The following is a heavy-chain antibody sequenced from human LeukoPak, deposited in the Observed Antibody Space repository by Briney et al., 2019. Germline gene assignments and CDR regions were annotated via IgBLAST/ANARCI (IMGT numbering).Heavy chain of an antibody. J-gene: IGHJ4*02. V-gene: IGHV5-51*01. Sequence: GESLKISCKGSGYSFTRYWIGWVRQMPGKGLELMGIIYPGDPDTRYSPSFQGQVTISADKSISTAYLQWSSLKASDTAMYYCARQGRSAYSGLFGGPFDYWGQGTLVTVSS. CDR1: GYSFTRYW. CDR2: IYPGDPDT. D-gene: IGHD2-15*01. CDR3: ARQGRSAYSGLFGGPFDY.